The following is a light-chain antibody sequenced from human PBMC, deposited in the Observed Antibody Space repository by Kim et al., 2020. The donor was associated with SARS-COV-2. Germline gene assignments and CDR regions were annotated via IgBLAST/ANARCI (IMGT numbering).Light chain of an antibody. J-gene: IGKJ5*01. Sequence: DVQMTQSPSSLSASVGDRVTITCQASQDISNYLDWYQQKAGKAPKLLIYDASYLETGVPSRFSGSGSGTDFTLTISSLQPEDFATYYCQQYDSPSITFGQGTRLEIK. CDR2: DAS. V-gene: IGKV1-33*01. CDR1: QDISNY. CDR3: QQYDSPSIT.